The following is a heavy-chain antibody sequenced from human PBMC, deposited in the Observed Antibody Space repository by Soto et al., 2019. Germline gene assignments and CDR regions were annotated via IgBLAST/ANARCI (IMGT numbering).Heavy chain of an antibody. V-gene: IGHV4-34*01. Sequence: PSETLSLTCAVYVGSFSGYYWSWIRQPPGKGLEWIGEINHSGSTHFNPSLKRRVTISVDTSKNQFSLKLSSVTAADTAVYYCARVLLWFGEVHAFDIWGQGTMVTVSS. CDR2: INHSGST. CDR3: ARVLLWFGEVHAFDI. D-gene: IGHD3-10*01. J-gene: IGHJ3*02. CDR1: VGSFSGYY.